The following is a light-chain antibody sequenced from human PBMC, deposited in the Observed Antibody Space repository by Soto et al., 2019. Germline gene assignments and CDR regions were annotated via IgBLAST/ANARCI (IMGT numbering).Light chain of an antibody. CDR2: AAS. J-gene: IGKJ1*01. V-gene: IGKV1-17*03. Sequence: DIQMTQSPSAMSASVGDRVTITCRASQGISKYLAWFKQRPGKVPRRLVYAASSLQSGVPSRFSGSGSGTELTLTISGLQPEDSASYYCQQYNSYSKTFGQGTKVDIK. CDR3: QQYNSYSKT. CDR1: QGISKY.